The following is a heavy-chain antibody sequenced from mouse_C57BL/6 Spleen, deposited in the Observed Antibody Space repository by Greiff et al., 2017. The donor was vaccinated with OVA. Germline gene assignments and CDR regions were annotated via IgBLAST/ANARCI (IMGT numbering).Heavy chain of an antibody. CDR3: TTSPMVTTGFAY. CDR2: IDPENGDT. V-gene: IGHV14-4*01. CDR1: GFNIKDDY. J-gene: IGHJ3*01. D-gene: IGHD2-2*01. Sequence: LQQSGAELVRPGASVKLSCTASGFNIKDDYMHWVKQRPEQGLEWIGWIDPENGDTEYASKFQGKATITADTSSNTAYLQLSSLTSEDTAVYYCTTSPMVTTGFAYWGQGTLVTVSA.